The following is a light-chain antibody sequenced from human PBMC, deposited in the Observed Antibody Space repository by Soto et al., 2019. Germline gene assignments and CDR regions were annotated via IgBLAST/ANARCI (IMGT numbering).Light chain of an antibody. Sequence: DIQMTQSPSSLSASVGDRVTITCRASQSISSYLNWYQQKPGKAPKLLIYDAYSLEIGVPSRFSGSGSGAEFTLTISSLQPDDFATYYCQQYNNYSGLTFGGGTKVEI. CDR2: DAY. V-gene: IGKV1-5*01. CDR1: QSISSY. CDR3: QQYNNYSGLT. J-gene: IGKJ4*01.